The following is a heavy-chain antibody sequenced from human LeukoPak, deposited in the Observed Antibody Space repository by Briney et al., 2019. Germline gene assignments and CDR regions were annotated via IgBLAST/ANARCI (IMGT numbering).Heavy chain of an antibody. CDR2: IRYGGSNK. CDR3: AKVGYYGSGSYEAFDN. J-gene: IGHJ4*02. Sequence: PGGSLRLSCAASGFTFSSYGMHWGRQAPGKGLEGVAFIRYGGSNKYYADSVEGRFTISRDNSKNTLYLQMNSLRAEDTDVYYCAKVGYYGSGSYEAFDNWGQGALVTVSS. CDR1: GFTFSSYG. V-gene: IGHV3-30*02. D-gene: IGHD3-10*01.